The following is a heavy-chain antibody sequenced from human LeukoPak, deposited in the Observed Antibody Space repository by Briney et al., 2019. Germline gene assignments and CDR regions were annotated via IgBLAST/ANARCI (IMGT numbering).Heavy chain of an antibody. Sequence: SETLSLSCTVSDDPINSGVYYWNWIRQPAGKGLEWIGHIYTSGTTTNSNPSLKSRVAISLDTSKNHFSLKLSSVTAADTAVYYCARAKKRSGRSRNFYLDVWGKGTTVTVSS. CDR1: DDPINSGVYY. J-gene: IGHJ6*03. CDR3: ARAKKRSGRSRNFYLDV. D-gene: IGHD1-26*01. V-gene: IGHV4-61*09. CDR2: IYTSGTTT.